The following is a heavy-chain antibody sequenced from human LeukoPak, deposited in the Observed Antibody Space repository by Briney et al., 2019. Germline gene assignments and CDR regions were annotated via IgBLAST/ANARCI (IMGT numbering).Heavy chain of an antibody. CDR3: AKDDSPGKEWLEVIDY. D-gene: IGHD3-3*01. J-gene: IGHJ4*02. V-gene: IGHV3-23*01. CDR2: ISGSGGST. Sequence: GGSLRLSCAASGFTFSSYAMYWVRQAPGKGLEWVSGISGSGGSTYFADSVKGRFTISRDNSKNTLYLQMNSLRAEDTAVYYCAKDDSPGKEWLEVIDYWGQGTLVTVSS. CDR1: GFTFSSYA.